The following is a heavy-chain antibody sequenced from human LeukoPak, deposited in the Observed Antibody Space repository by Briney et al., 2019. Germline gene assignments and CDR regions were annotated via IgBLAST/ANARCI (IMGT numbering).Heavy chain of an antibody. D-gene: IGHD3-22*01. CDR2: IRYDGSNK. CDR1: GFTFSSYG. Sequence: GGSLRLSCAASGFTFSSYGMHWVRQAPGKGLEWVAFIRYDGSNKYYADSVKGRFTISRGNSKNTLYLQMNSLRAEDTAVYYCAKAQGYYDSSGYYFSFDYWGQATLVTVSS. CDR3: AKAQGYYDSSGYYFSFDY. V-gene: IGHV3-30*02. J-gene: IGHJ4*02.